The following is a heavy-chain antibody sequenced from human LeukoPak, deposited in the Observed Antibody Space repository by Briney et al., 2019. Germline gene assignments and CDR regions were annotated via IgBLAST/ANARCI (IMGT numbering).Heavy chain of an antibody. CDR3: AKGSYGSGSYYYFDY. D-gene: IGHD3-10*01. V-gene: IGHV3-30*18. Sequence: PGGSLRLSCAASGFMFSSYGMHLVRQAPGKGLEWVAVISYDGSNKYYADSVKGRFTISRDNSKNTLYLQMNSLRAEDTAVYYCAKGSYGSGSYYYFDYWGQGTLVTVSS. CDR1: GFMFSSYG. J-gene: IGHJ4*02. CDR2: ISYDGSNK.